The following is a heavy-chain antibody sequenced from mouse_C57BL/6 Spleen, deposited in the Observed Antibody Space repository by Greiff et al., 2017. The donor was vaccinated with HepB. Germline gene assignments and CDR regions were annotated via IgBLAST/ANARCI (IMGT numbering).Heavy chain of an antibody. CDR3: ARKRGSITTAMDY. J-gene: IGHJ4*01. CDR2: INPYNGDT. Sequence: VQLQQSGPELVKPGDSVKISCKASGYSFTGYFMNWVMQSHGKSLEWIGRINPYNGDTFYNQKFKGKATLTVDKSSRTAHMELRSLTSEDSAVYYCARKRGSITTAMDYWGQGTSVTVSS. D-gene: IGHD1-1*01. V-gene: IGHV1-20*01. CDR1: GYSFTGYF.